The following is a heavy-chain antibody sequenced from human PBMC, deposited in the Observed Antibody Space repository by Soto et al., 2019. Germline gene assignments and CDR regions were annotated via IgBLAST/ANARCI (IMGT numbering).Heavy chain of an antibody. V-gene: IGHV1-69*13. D-gene: IGHD2-2*01. Sequence: ASVKVSCKASGGTFSSYAISWVRQTPGQGLEWMGGIIPIFGTANYAQKFQGRVTITADESTSTAYMELSSLRSEDTAVYYCASWRSRVVPAPGAYYFDYWGQGTLVTVSS. J-gene: IGHJ4*02. CDR2: IIPIFGTA. CDR3: ASWRSRVVPAPGAYYFDY. CDR1: GGTFSSYA.